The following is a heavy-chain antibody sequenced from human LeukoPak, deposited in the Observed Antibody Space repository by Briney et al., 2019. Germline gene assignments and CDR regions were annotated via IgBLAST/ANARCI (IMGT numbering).Heavy chain of an antibody. CDR3: AKDRAGDYDSSGYPLDAFDI. J-gene: IGHJ3*02. CDR1: GFTFSSYA. D-gene: IGHD3-22*01. V-gene: IGHV3-23*01. Sequence: GGSLRLSCAASGFTFSSYAMSWVRQAPGKGLEWVSAISGSGGSTYYADSVKGRFTISRDNSKNTLYLQMNSLRAEDTAVYYCAKDRAGDYDSSGYPLDAFDIWGQGTMVTVSS. CDR2: ISGSGGST.